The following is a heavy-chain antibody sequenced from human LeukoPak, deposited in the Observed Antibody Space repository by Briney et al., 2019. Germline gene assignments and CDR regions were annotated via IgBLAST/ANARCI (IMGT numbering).Heavy chain of an antibody. J-gene: IGHJ4*02. Sequence: GGSLRLSCAASGFTFCNYWMGWVRQAPGKGLEWVANIKEDGSAKYYVDSVKGRFTISRDNAKNSLYLRMNSLRADDTAVYYCYGAVAGDDFDSWGQGTLVTVSS. CDR2: IKEDGSAK. CDR1: GFTFCNYW. CDR3: YGAVAGDDFDS. V-gene: IGHV3-7*01. D-gene: IGHD6-19*01.